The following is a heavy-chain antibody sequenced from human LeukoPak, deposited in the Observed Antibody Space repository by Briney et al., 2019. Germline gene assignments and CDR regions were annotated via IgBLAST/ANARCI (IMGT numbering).Heavy chain of an antibody. CDR2: INHSGST. D-gene: IGHD4-23*01. CDR1: GGSFSGYY. CDR3: ARASRWALVWHY. Sequence: SETLSLTCAVYGGSFSGYYWSWIRQPPGKGLEWIGEINHSGSTNYNPSLKSRVTISVDTSKNQFSLKLSSVTAADTAVYYCARASRWALVWHYWGQGTLVTVSS. J-gene: IGHJ4*02. V-gene: IGHV4-34*01.